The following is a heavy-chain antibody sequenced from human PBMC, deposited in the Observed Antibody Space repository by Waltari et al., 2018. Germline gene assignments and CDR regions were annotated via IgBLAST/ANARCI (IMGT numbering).Heavy chain of an antibody. CDR2: ISSSSSTI. V-gene: IGHV3-48*01. CDR1: GFTFSSYS. J-gene: IGHJ4*02. D-gene: IGHD3-10*01. Sequence: EVQLVESGGGLVQPGGSLRLSCAASGFTFSSYSMHWVRQAPGKGLEWVSYISSSSSTIYYADSVKGRFTISRDNAKNSLYLQMNSLRAEDTAVYYWARGGLYYYGSVGGFDYWGQGTLVTVSS. CDR3: ARGGLYYYGSVGGFDY.